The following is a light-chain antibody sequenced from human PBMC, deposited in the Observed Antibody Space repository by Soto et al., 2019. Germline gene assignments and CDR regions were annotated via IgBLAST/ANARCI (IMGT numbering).Light chain of an antibody. CDR3: QQSYSSPWT. Sequence: DIQMTQSPSSLSASVGDRVTITCRASQSISNYLCWYQQIPGKAPKLLIYAASTLRSGVSSRFRGSGSGTDFTLTISSLQPEDFATYYCQQSYSSPWTFGQGTKVEI. CDR2: AAS. V-gene: IGKV1-39*01. J-gene: IGKJ1*01. CDR1: QSISNY.